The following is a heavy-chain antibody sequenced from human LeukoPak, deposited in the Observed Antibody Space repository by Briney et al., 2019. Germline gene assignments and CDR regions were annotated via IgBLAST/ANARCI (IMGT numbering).Heavy chain of an antibody. V-gene: IGHV4-4*07. J-gene: IGHJ4*02. CDR2: IYSDGSV. D-gene: IGHD6-13*01. CDR3: ARGPAASGYFDY. CDR1: GGSISSHY. Sequence: PSETLSLTCSVSGGSISSHYWSWLRQPAGKGLEWIGHIYSDGSVNYNPSVKSRVTMSVDTSKSQFSLKLYFVTAADTAVFYCARGPAASGYFDYWDQGTLVTVSS.